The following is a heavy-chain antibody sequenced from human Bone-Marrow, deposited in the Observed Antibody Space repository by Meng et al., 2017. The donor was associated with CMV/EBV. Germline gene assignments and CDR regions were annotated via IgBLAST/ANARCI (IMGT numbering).Heavy chain of an antibody. D-gene: IGHD3-22*01. CDR3: AREQVQPVRITMIVEPPCNYCDY. CDR1: GFTFSSYG. J-gene: IGHJ4*02. CDR2: ISYDGSNK. Sequence: GGSLRLSCAASGFTFSSYGMHWVRQAPGKGLEWVAVISYDGSNKYYADSVKGRFTISRDNSENTLYLQMNSLSAEDTAVYYCAREQVQPVRITMIVEPPCNYCDYWGQGTLVTVSS. V-gene: IGHV3-30*03.